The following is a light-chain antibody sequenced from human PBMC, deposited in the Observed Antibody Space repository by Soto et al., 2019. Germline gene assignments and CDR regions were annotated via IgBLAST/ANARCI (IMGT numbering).Light chain of an antibody. CDR3: QQRSKWPLT. CDR2: DAS. CDR1: QSVTDF. J-gene: IGKJ4*01. Sequence: EIVFTQAPVTLSLSPRERATLCCMASQSVTDFLAWYQQKPGKAPRLLIYDASNRATGIPARFSGSGSGTDFTLTISSLEPEDFAVYYCQQRSKWPLTFGGGTKVDIX. V-gene: IGKV3-11*01.